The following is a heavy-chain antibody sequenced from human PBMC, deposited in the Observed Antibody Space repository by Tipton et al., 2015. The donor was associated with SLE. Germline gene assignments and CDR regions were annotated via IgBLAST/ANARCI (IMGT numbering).Heavy chain of an antibody. CDR2: INHSGST. V-gene: IGHV4-34*01. D-gene: IGHD3-10*01. CDR3: ARRAPYYYGSGSSGGFDP. J-gene: IGHJ5*02. Sequence: TLSLTCAVYGGSFSGYYWSWIRQPPGKGLEWIGEINHSGSTNYNPSLKSQVTISVDTSKNQFSLKLSSVTAADTAVYYCARRAPYYYGSGSSGGFDPWGQGTLVTVSS. CDR1: GGSFSGYY.